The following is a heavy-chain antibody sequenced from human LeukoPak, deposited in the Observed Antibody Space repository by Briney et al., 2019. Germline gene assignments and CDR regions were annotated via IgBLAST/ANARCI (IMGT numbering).Heavy chain of an antibody. CDR2: INHSGST. CDR1: GGSFSGYY. V-gene: IGHV4-34*01. Sequence: SETLSLTCAVYGGSFSGYYWSWIRQPPGKGLEWIGEINHSGSTNYNPSLKSRVTISVDTSKNQFSLKLSSVTAADTAVYYCARHMPQWLVRGYFDYWGQGTLVTVSS. J-gene: IGHJ4*02. D-gene: IGHD6-19*01. CDR3: ARHMPQWLVRGYFDY.